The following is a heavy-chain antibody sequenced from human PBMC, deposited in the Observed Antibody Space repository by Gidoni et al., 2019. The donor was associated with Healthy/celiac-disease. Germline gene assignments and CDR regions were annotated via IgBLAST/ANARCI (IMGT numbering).Heavy chain of an antibody. V-gene: IGHV3-23*01. J-gene: IGHJ4*02. CDR1: GFTFSSSA. Sequence: EVQRLVYGGGWVQPGGSLRIQCAASGFTFSSSAMSWVRQAPGTGRDWFSSMSGSGVSTYYADSVKGRFTISRDNSKNTLYLQMNSLRAEVTAVYYCAKDSRNKLVHPSFDYWGQGTLVTVSS. CDR2: MSGSGVST. CDR3: AKDSRNKLVHPSFDY. D-gene: IGHD6-13*01.